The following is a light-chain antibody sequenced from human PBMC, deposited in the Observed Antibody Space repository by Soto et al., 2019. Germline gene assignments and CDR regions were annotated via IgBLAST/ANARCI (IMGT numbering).Light chain of an antibody. CDR3: QQYYSTPLT. Sequence: EIVMTQSPDSLAVSLGERATINCKSSQSVLYSSNNKNYLAWYQQKPGQPPKLLIYWASTRESGVPDRFSGSGSGTDFTLTINSLQAEDVAVYYCQQYYSTPLTFGGGTKVDIK. CDR2: WAS. J-gene: IGKJ4*01. V-gene: IGKV4-1*01. CDR1: QSVLYSSNNKNY.